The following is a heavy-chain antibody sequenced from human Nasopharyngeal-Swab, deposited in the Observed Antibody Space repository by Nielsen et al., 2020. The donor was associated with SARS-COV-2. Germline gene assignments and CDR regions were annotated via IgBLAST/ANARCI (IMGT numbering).Heavy chain of an antibody. CDR3: ARDGLDYDFWSAYCMDV. CDR2: ISSSSSYI. V-gene: IGHV3-21*01. CDR1: GFTFNNYN. J-gene: IGHJ6*02. Sequence: GGSLRLSCAASGFTFNNYNFNWVRQAPGKGLEWVSSISSSSSYICYADSVKGRFTISRDNAKNSLYLQMNSLRAEDAAVYYCARDGLDYDFWSAYCMDVWGQGTTVTVSS. D-gene: IGHD3-3*01.